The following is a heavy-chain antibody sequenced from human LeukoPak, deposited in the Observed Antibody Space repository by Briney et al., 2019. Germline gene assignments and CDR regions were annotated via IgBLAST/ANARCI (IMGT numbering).Heavy chain of an antibody. Sequence: GGSLRLSCAASGFTSSDYYMSWIRQAPGKGLEWVSYISSSGSTIYYADTVKGRFTISRDNAKNSLYLQMNSLRAEDTAVYYCASPTLSYYDGYWGQGTLVTVSS. D-gene: IGHD3-22*01. CDR1: GFTSSDYY. V-gene: IGHV3-11*01. J-gene: IGHJ4*02. CDR2: ISSSGSTI. CDR3: ASPTLSYYDGY.